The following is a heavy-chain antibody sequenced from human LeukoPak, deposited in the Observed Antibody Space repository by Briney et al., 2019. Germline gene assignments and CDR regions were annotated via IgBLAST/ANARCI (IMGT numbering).Heavy chain of an antibody. CDR2: IYYSGST. CDR1: GGSISSSNYY. CDR3: ASLEYGDYTFHH. Sequence: PSETLSLTCTVSGGSISSSNYYWGWIRQPPGKGLEWIGNIYYSGSTYYNPSLQSRVTISADTSKNQFSLKLSSVTAADTAVYYCASLEYGDYTFHHWGQGTLVTVSS. V-gene: IGHV4-39*01. J-gene: IGHJ1*01. D-gene: IGHD4-17*01.